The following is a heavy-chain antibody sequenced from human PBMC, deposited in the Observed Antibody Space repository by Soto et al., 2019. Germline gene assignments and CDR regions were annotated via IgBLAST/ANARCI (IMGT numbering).Heavy chain of an antibody. CDR2: IWYDGSNK. Sequence: QVQLVESGGGVVQPGRSLRLSCAASGFTFSSYGMHWVRQAPGKGLEWVAVIWYDGSNKYYADSVKVRFTISRDNSKNTLYLRMNSLSAEDRAVYYCARPYGDYRYYYYYYMDVWGKGTTVTVSS. J-gene: IGHJ6*03. CDR3: ARPYGDYRYYYYYYMDV. D-gene: IGHD4-17*01. V-gene: IGHV3-33*01. CDR1: GFTFSSYG.